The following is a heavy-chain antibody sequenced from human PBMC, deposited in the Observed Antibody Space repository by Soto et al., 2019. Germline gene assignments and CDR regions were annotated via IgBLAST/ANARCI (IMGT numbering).Heavy chain of an antibody. J-gene: IGHJ5*01. CDR2: ISTTSFTI. CDR3: ARDRCYDGTCYSASDS. Sequence: GGSLRLSCATSGFTVSSSYMSWVRQAPGMGLEWIAYISTTSFTIYYADSVKGRFTISRDNDRNSLYLEMNSLRDEDTAVYYCARDRCYDGTCYSASDSWGQGTLVTVSS. CDR1: GFTVSSSY. D-gene: IGHD2-15*01. V-gene: IGHV3-48*02.